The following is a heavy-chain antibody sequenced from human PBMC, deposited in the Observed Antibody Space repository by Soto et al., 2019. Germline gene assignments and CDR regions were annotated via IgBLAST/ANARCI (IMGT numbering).Heavy chain of an antibody. CDR3: ARDLNYDYVWGSFYCNYGMVV. CDR2: ISSSGSTI. CDR1: GFTFSSYE. V-gene: IGHV3-48*03. Sequence: GGSLRLSCAASGFTFSSYEMNWVRQAPGKRLEWVSYISSSGSTIYYADSVKGRFTISRDNAKNSLYLQMNSLRAEDTAVYYCARDLNYDYVWGSFYCNYGMVVWGQGTTVTVS. J-gene: IGHJ6*02. D-gene: IGHD3-16*01.